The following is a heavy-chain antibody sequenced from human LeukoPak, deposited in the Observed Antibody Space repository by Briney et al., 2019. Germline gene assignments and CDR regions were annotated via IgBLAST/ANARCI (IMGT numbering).Heavy chain of an antibody. CDR1: GFTFSSYS. V-gene: IGHV3-21*04. D-gene: IGHD3/OR15-3a*01. Sequence: GGSLRLSCAASGFTFSSYSMNWVRQAPGKGLEWVSSISSSSSYIYYADSVKGRFTISRDNAKNSLYLQMNSLRAEDTALYYCAKARDWSPSGAFDIWGQGTMVTVSS. CDR3: AKARDWSPSGAFDI. J-gene: IGHJ3*02. CDR2: ISSSSSYI.